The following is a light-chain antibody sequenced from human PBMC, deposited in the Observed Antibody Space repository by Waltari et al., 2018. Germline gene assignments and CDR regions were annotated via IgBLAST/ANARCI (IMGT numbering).Light chain of an antibody. CDR2: YDN. V-gene: IGLV3-21*04. CDR3: QVWDDFIDSGV. Sequence: YVVTQPPSVSVTPGQTATLTCGGGNIETNSVNWYQQKPGQSPFLVMFYDNDRPAGIPERFSGSNSGNTATLTINWVEAGDEADYHCQVWDDFIDSGVFGGGTRLSVL. CDR1: NIETNS. J-gene: IGLJ3*02.